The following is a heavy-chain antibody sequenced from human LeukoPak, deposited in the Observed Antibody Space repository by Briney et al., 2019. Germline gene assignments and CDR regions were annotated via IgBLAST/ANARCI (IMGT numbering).Heavy chain of an antibody. V-gene: IGHV4-34*01. Sequence: SETLSLTCAVYGGSFSGYYWSWIRQPPGKGLEWIGEINHSGSTNYNPSLKSRVTISVDTSKNQFSLKLSSVTAADTAVCYCARGRRCSSTSCSPYYYGMDVWGQGTTVTISS. CDR2: INHSGST. J-gene: IGHJ6*02. CDR1: GGSFSGYY. D-gene: IGHD2-2*01. CDR3: ARGRRCSSTSCSPYYYGMDV.